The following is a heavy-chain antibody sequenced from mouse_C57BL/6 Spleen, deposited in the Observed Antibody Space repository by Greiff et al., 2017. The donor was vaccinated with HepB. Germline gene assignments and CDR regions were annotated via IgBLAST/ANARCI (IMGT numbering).Heavy chain of an antibody. Sequence: VKLQESGAELMKPGASVKLSCKATGYTFTGYWIEWVKQRPGHGLEWIGEILPGSGSTNYNEKFKGKATFTVDTSSTTAYMQLSSLTTEASAIYYCARRGIYYYGSSYVSYAMDYWGQGTSVTVSS. CDR1: GYTFTGYW. CDR3: ARRGIYYYGSSYVSYAMDY. D-gene: IGHD1-1*01. V-gene: IGHV1-9*01. J-gene: IGHJ4*01. CDR2: ILPGSGST.